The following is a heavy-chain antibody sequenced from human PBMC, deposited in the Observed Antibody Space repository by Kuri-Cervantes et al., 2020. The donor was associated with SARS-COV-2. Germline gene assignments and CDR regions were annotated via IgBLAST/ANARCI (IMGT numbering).Heavy chain of an antibody. CDR1: GYTFISNF. CDR2: IYPSGGST. Sequence: ASVKVSCKASGYTFISNFIHWVRQAPGQGLEWMGIIYPSGGSTNYAQKFQGRVTMTRDTSTSTVYMELSSLRSEDTAVYYCARGGIVVVPAATGAFDIWGQGTMVTVSS. D-gene: IGHD2-2*01. J-gene: IGHJ3*02. V-gene: IGHV1-46*01. CDR3: ARGGIVVVPAATGAFDI.